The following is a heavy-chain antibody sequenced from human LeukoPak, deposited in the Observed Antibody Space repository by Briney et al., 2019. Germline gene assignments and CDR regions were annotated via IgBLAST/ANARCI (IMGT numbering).Heavy chain of an antibody. D-gene: IGHD3-3*01. CDR3: ARAPTRYYDFWGGYYKRRNYYYMDV. Sequence: ASVKVSCKASGYTFTSYDINWVRQATGQGLEWMGWMNPNSGNTGYAQKFQGRVTMTRNTSISTAYMELSSLRSEDTAVYYCARAPTRYYDFWGGYYKRRNYYYMDVWGKGTTVTVSS. CDR2: MNPNSGNT. CDR1: GYTFTSYD. J-gene: IGHJ6*03. V-gene: IGHV1-8*01.